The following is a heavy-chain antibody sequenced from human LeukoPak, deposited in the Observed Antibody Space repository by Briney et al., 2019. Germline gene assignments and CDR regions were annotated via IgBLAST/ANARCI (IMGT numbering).Heavy chain of an antibody. Sequence: QPGGSLRLSCAASGFTFSGYWMSWVRQAPGKGLKWVANIKLDGSEKYYVDSVEGRFFISRDNGKNSLYLQMDSLRAEDTAVYYCAREIWDYYDSSGYLALDYWGQGTLVTISS. CDR1: GFTFSGYW. D-gene: IGHD3-22*01. V-gene: IGHV3-7*01. CDR2: IKLDGSEK. CDR3: AREIWDYYDSSGYLALDY. J-gene: IGHJ4*02.